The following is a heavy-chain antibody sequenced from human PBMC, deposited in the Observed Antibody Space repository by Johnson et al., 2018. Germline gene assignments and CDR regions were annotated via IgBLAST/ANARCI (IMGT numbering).Heavy chain of an antibody. D-gene: IGHD4-17*01. CDR1: GYTFTSSD. CDR3: ARGPDYGDENWFDP. CDR2: MTPNSGNT. V-gene: IGHV1-8*01. J-gene: IGHJ5*02. Sequence: QVPLVQSGAEVKKPGASVKVSCKASGYTFTSSDINWVRQATGQGLEWMGWMTPNSGNTGYAQKFQGRVTMTRNTSISTAYMERGSLRSEDTAVYYWARGPDYGDENWFDPWGQGTRVTVSS.